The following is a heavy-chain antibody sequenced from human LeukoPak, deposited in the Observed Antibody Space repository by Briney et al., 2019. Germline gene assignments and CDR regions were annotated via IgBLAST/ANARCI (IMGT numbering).Heavy chain of an antibody. J-gene: IGHJ4*02. CDR3: AAWTDRGYNF. CDR2: INPEGSQT. D-gene: IGHD5-24*01. CDR1: GFICTSSS. Sequence: GESLSLSCASSGFICTSSSMKWVRPPPGKGLQWVANINPEGSQTRFVDSVLGRFTMSKDHVKNSLYLQMNSLRVEDTAVFYCAAWTDRGYNFWGQGTVVTVSS. V-gene: IGHV3-7*01.